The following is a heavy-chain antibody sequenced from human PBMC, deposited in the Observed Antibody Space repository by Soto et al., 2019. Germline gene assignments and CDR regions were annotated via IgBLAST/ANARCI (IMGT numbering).Heavy chain of an antibody. J-gene: IGHJ1*01. CDR3: ASATGPNGDYGYFKH. CDR1: GFTFSSYG. CDR2: IWYDGSNK. D-gene: IGHD4-17*01. V-gene: IGHV3-33*01. Sequence: GGSLRLSCAASGFTFSSYGMHWVRQAPGKGLEWVAVIWYDGSNKYYADSVKGRFTISRDNSKNTLYLQMKSLRAEDTAVYYCASATGPNGDYGYFKHCGQGTLVPVSS.